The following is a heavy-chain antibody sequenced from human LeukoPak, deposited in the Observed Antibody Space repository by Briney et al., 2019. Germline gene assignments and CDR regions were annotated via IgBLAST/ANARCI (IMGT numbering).Heavy chain of an antibody. D-gene: IGHD4/OR15-4a*01. CDR2: ISGDGGST. CDR1: GFTFDDYA. CDR3: AKDPDLVTMDPGSY. Sequence: GGSLRLSCAAPGFTFDDYAMHWVRQAPGKGLEWVSLISGDGGSTYYADSVKGRFTISRDNSKNSLYLQMNSLRTEDTALYYCAKDPDLVTMDPGSYWGQGTLVTVSS. J-gene: IGHJ4*02. V-gene: IGHV3-43*02.